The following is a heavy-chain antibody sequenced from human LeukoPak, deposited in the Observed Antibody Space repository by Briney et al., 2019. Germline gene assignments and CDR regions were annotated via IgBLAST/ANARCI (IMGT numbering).Heavy chain of an antibody. Sequence: PGGSLRLSCAASGFTFSSYGMHWVRQAPGKGLEWVAFIRYDGSNKYYADSVKGRFTISRDNSKNTLYLQMNSLRAEDTAVYYCAKDPNSYYGSGSYYYWGQGTLVTVSS. CDR2: IRYDGSNK. D-gene: IGHD3-10*01. V-gene: IGHV3-30*02. CDR3: AKDPNSYYGSGSYYY. CDR1: GFTFSSYG. J-gene: IGHJ4*01.